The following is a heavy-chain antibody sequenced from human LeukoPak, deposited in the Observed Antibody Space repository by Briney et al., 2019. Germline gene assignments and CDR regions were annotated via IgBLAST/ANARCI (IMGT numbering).Heavy chain of an antibody. Sequence: GGSLRLSCVGSGFIFSSYDMGWVRQAPGKGLEWVSSISRAGDRTYYEDSVKGRFTISRDNSRNTLYLQMNSLRAEDTAVYYCARGESFAFDVWGQGTMVTVSS. CDR2: ISRAGDRT. J-gene: IGHJ3*01. CDR3: ARGESFAFDV. V-gene: IGHV3-23*01. CDR1: GFIFSSYD.